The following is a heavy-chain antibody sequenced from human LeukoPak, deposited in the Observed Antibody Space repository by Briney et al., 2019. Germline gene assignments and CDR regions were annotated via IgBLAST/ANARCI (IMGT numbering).Heavy chain of an antibody. CDR2: IYYSGST. CDR1: GGSISSYY. V-gene: IGHV4-59*01. CDR3: ARAERVRGVPFDY. J-gene: IGHJ4*02. Sequence: ASETLSLTCTVSGGSISSYYWSWIRQPPGKGLEWIGYIYYSGSTSYNPSLKSRVTISVDTSKNQFSLKLSSVSAADTAMYYCARAERVRGVPFDYWGQGTLVTVSS. D-gene: IGHD3-10*01.